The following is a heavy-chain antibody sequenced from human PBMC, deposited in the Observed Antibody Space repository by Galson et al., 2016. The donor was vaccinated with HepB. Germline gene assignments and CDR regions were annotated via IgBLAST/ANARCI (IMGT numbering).Heavy chain of an antibody. CDR1: GFSFSRNN. D-gene: IGHD3-9*01. CDR3: ARDQHYELLTGYQHPYWYLAL. J-gene: IGHJ2*01. V-gene: IGHV3-48*02. CDR2: ISGSTTTI. Sequence: SLRLSCAASGFSFSRNNMNWIRQAPGKGLEWVSRISGSTTTISYADSVKGRFTISRDNAKNSLYLQMNSLRDEDTAVYYCARDQHYELLTGYQHPYWYLALWGRGTLVTVSS.